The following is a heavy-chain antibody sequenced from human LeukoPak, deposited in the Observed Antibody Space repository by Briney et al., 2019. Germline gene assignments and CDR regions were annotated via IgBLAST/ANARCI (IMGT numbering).Heavy chain of an antibody. D-gene: IGHD2-15*01. CDR1: GFTYEDYA. CDR3: ARDYFSRAALLGYFDL. CDR2: FSWNSGSI. J-gene: IGHJ2*01. Sequence: GGSVTLFCGPSGFTYEDYAMQWVRQAPGKGLEWVSGFSWNSGSIGYADSVKGRFTISRDNAKTSLYLQMNSLRAEDTAVYYCARDYFSRAALLGYFDLWSRGTLVPVSS. V-gene: IGHV3-9*01.